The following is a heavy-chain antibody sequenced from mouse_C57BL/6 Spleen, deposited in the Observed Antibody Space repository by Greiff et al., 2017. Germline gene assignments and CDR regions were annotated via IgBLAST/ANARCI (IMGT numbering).Heavy chain of an antibody. CDR2: ISYDGSN. CDR3: ARGDGYYGSSHWYFDV. Sequence: VQLQQSGPGLVKPSQSLSLTCSVTGYSITSGYYWNWIRQFPGNKLEWMGYISYDGSNNYNPSLKNRISITRDTSKNQFFLKLNSVTTEDTATYYCARGDGYYGSSHWYFDVWGTGTTVTVSS. D-gene: IGHD1-1*01. J-gene: IGHJ1*03. V-gene: IGHV3-6*01. CDR1: GYSITSGYY.